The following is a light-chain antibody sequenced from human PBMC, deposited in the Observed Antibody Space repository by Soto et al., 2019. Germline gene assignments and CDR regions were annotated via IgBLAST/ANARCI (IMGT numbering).Light chain of an antibody. CDR3: QQYGSSGT. CDR1: QSVSSY. V-gene: IGKV3-20*01. CDR2: GAS. J-gene: IGKJ1*01. Sequence: EIVLTQSPATLSLSPGERATLSCRASQSVSSYLAWDQQKPGQAPRLLIYGASNRATGIPDRFSGSGSGTDFTLTISRLEPEDFAVYYCQQYGSSGTFGQGTKVDIK.